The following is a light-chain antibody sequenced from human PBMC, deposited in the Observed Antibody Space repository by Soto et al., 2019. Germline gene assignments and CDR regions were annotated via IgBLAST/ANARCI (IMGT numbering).Light chain of an antibody. Sequence: EIVMTQSPATLSVSPGERATLSCRASQSVRSNLAWHQQKPGQAPRLLISGASTGATGIPARFSGSGSGTDFTLTITSLQSEDFAVYYCQQYNDWLITFGQGTRLEIK. J-gene: IGKJ5*01. CDR1: QSVRSN. V-gene: IGKV3-15*01. CDR2: GAS. CDR3: QQYNDWLIT.